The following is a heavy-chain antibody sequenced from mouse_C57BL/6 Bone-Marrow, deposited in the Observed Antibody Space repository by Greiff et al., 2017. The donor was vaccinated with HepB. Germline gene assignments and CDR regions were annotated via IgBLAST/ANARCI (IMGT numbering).Heavy chain of an antibody. J-gene: IGHJ3*01. D-gene: IGHD2-3*01. V-gene: IGHV5-15*01. CDR1: GFTFSDYG. Sequence: EVKLMESGGGLVQPGGSLKLSCAASGFTFSDYGMAWVRQAPRKGPEWVAFISNLAYSIYYADTVTGRFTISRENAKNTLYLEMSSLRSEDTAMYYCARHDDGYGGFAYWGQGTLVTVSA. CDR2: ISNLAYSI. CDR3: ARHDDGYGGFAY.